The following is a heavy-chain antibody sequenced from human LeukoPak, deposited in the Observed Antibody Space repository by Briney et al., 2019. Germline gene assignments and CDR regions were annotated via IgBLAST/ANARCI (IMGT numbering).Heavy chain of an antibody. J-gene: IGHJ4*02. Sequence: PSETLSLTCTVSGGSVSSSSYYWGWIRQPPGKGLEWIGSIYYSGSTYYNPSLKSRVTISVDTSKNQFSLKLSSVTAADTAVYYCARRRCSSTSCSDYWGRGTLVTVSS. CDR1: GGSVSSSSYY. CDR2: IYYSGST. V-gene: IGHV4-39*01. D-gene: IGHD2-2*01. CDR3: ARRRCSSTSCSDY.